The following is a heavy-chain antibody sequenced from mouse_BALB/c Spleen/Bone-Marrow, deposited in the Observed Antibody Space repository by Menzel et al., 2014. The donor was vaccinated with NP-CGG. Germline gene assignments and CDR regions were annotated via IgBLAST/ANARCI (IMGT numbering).Heavy chain of an antibody. V-gene: IGHV7-3*02. CDR3: ARFPMDY. J-gene: IGHJ4*01. CDR1: GFTFTDYY. CDR2: IRNKAYGYTT. Sequence: EVQGVESGGGLVQPGGSLRLSCTTPGFTFTDYYMSWVRQPPGKALEWLAFIRNKAYGYTTEYSASVRGRFTISRDNSQSILYLQMNTLRAEDSATYYCARFPMDYWGQGTSVTVSS.